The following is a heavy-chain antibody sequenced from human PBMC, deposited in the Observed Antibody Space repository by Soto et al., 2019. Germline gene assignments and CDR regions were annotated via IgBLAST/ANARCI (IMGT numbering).Heavy chain of an antibody. Sequence: PGGSLRLSFAASGFTFIGDAMSWVRQAPGKGLEWVSSISVSGVSTYYADSVKGRFTISRDNSKNTLYLQMNSLRAEDTAVYYCANYLRSNGMDVWGQGTTVTVSS. J-gene: IGHJ6*02. V-gene: IGHV3-23*01. CDR2: ISVSGVST. CDR1: GFTFIGDA. CDR3: ANYLRSNGMDV.